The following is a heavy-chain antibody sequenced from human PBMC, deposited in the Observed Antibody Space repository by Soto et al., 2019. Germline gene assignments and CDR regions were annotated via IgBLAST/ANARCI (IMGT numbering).Heavy chain of an antibody. Sequence: PGGSLRLSCAASGFTFSSYSMNWFRQAPGKGLEWVSSISSSSSYIYYADSVKGRFTISRDNAKNSLYLQMNSLRAEDTAVYYCASGLYCSSTTCEIDPLGQGTLVTISS. J-gene: IGHJ5*02. CDR1: GFTFSSYS. V-gene: IGHV3-21*01. CDR3: ASGLYCSSTTCEIDP. D-gene: IGHD2-2*01. CDR2: ISSSSSYI.